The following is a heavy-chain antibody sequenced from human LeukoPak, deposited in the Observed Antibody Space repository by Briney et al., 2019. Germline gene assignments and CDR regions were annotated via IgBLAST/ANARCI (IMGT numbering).Heavy chain of an antibody. CDR3: ARDLQSTVTSYYYYMDV. Sequence: SETLSLTCTASGGSISSYYWSWIRQPAGKGLEWIGRIYTSGSTNYNPSLKSRVTMSVDTSKNQLSLKLSSVTAADTAVYYCARDLQSTVTSYYYYMDVWGKGTTVTVSS. V-gene: IGHV4-4*07. D-gene: IGHD4-17*01. CDR2: IYTSGST. CDR1: GGSISSYY. J-gene: IGHJ6*03.